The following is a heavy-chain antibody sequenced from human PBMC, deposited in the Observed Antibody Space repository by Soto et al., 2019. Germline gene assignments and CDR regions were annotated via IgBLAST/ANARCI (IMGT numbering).Heavy chain of an antibody. D-gene: IGHD2-2*01. CDR3: ARITSASAD. Sequence: PGGSLRLSCAASGFTLSNYWMMWVCQAPGKGLEWVANIKQDGSEKFYVDSVRGRFTISRDNAKNSLYLQMNSLRAEDTAVYFCARITSASADWGQGTLVTVSS. J-gene: IGHJ4*02. V-gene: IGHV3-7*01. CDR1: GFTLSNYW. CDR2: IKQDGSEK.